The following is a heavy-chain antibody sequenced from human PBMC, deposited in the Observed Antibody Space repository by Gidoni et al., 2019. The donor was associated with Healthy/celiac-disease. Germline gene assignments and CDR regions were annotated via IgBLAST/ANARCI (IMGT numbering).Heavy chain of an antibody. Sequence: QVQLQASGPGLVKPSQTLSLTCTVSGGSLSSGSYYWSWIRQPAGKGLEWIGRIYTSGSTNYNPSHKSRVTISVDTSKNQFSLKLSSVTAADTAVYYCAREQQLVLHTSYYGMDVWGQGTTVTVSS. V-gene: IGHV4-61*02. D-gene: IGHD6-6*01. CDR3: AREQQLVLHTSYYGMDV. J-gene: IGHJ6*02. CDR1: GGSLSSGSYY. CDR2: IYTSGST.